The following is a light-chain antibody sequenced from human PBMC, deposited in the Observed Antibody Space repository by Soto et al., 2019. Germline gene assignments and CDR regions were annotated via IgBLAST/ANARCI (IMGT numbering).Light chain of an antibody. V-gene: IGKV1-5*01. CDR2: DAS. CDR1: QSIIGW. CDR3: QQYTSYSSS. Sequence: DIQLTQSPSTLSASEGDRVTITCRASQSIIGWLAWYQQRPGKAPKLLIYDASSLKSGVPSRSSGSGSGTEFTLTISSLQPDDFATYYCQQYTSYSSSFGQGTKLEIK. J-gene: IGKJ2*01.